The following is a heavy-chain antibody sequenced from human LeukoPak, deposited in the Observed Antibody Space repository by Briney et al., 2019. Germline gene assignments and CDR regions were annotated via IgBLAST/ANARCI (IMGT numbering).Heavy chain of an antibody. CDR2: INSNGRSI. CDR3: RAVATTHDSDN. D-gene: IGHD1-26*01. Sequence: QPGRSLRLSCAASGFNFSTYALHCVRQAPGKGLEYVAAINSNGRSIYYARSVKGRFTISRDNSKNTLYLQMGSLRAEDMAVYYCRAVATTHDSDNWGQGTLVTVSS. J-gene: IGHJ4*02. V-gene: IGHV3-64*01. CDR1: GFNFSTYA.